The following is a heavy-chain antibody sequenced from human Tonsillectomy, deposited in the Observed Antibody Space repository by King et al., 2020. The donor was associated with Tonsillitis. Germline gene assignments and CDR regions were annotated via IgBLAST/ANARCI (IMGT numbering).Heavy chain of an antibody. CDR3: ARQTIAVDGPPIDP. J-gene: IGHJ5*02. D-gene: IGHD6-19*01. Sequence: VQLVESGGEVKKPGESLRISCKGSGYTFINYWITWVRQMPGKGLEWMGKIDPTDSHTIYSPSFQGHITMSVDKSISTAYLQWSSLKASDTAVYYCARQTIAVDGPPIDPWGQGTLVTVSS. V-gene: IGHV5-10-1*03. CDR1: GYTFINYW. CDR2: IDPTDSHT.